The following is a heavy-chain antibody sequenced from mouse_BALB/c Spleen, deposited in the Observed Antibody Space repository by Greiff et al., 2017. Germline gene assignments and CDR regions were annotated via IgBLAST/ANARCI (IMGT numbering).Heavy chain of an antibody. D-gene: IGHD2-4*01. V-gene: IGHV1S81*02. Sequence: VQLQQSGAELVKPGASVKLSCKASGYTFTSYRMHWVKQRPGQGLEWIGEINPSNGRTNYNEKFKSKATLTVDKSSSTAYMQLSSLTSEDSAVYYCARRGYDYEGFAYWGQGTLVTVSA. CDR1: GYTFTSYR. J-gene: IGHJ3*01. CDR2: INPSNGRT. CDR3: ARRGYDYEGFAY.